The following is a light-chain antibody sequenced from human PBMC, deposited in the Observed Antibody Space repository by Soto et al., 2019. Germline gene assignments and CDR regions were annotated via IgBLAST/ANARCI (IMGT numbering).Light chain of an antibody. J-gene: IGKJ1*01. Sequence: EIVLTQSPGTLSLSPGERATLSCRASQSVSSSYLAWYQQKRGPAPRLLIYGASSRATGIPDRFSGSGSGTDFTLTISRLEPEDFAVYYCQQYGSSFWKFGQGTKVDIK. V-gene: IGKV3-20*01. CDR1: QSVSSSY. CDR3: QQYGSSFWK. CDR2: GAS.